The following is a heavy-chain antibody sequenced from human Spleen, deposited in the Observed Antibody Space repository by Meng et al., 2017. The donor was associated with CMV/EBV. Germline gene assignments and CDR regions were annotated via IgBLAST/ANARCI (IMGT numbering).Heavy chain of an antibody. CDR1: GGSVSSGSYY. J-gene: IGHJ4*01. D-gene: IGHD1-1*01. CDR3: ARGAPQPQDFDY. CDR2: IYYGGST. Sequence: SETLSLTCTVSGGSVSSGSYYWSWIRQPPGRGLEWIGYIYYGGSTNYNSSLKSRVTISLDTSKNQFSLKLSSVTAADTAVYYCARGAPQPQDFDYWGHGTLVTVSS. V-gene: IGHV4-61*01.